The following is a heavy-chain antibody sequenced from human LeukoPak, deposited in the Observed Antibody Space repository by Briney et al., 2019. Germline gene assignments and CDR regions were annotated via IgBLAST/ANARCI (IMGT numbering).Heavy chain of an antibody. J-gene: IGHJ4*02. CDR2: IYYSGST. D-gene: IGHD5-12*01. CDR1: GGSIRSYY. Sequence: SETLSLTCTVSGGSIRSYYWSWIRQPPGKGLEWIGYIYYSGSTIYNPSLKSRVTISVDTSKNQFSLKLSSVTAADTAVYYCARGYSGYDYFDYWGQGTLVTVSS. V-gene: IGHV4-59*01. CDR3: ARGYSGYDYFDY.